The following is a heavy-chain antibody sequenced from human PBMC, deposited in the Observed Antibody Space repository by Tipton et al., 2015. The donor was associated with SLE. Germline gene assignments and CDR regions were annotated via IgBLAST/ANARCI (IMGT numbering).Heavy chain of an antibody. CDR3: ARGPGDYQGGFFDY. V-gene: IGHV4-31*11. CDR1: GGSISSGGYY. Sequence: TLSLTCAVSGGSISSGGYYWSWIRQHPGKGLEWIGYIYYSGSTYYNPSLKSRVTISIDTSKNQFSLKLSSVTAADTAVYYCARGPGDYQGGFFDYWGQGTLVTVSS. J-gene: IGHJ4*02. D-gene: IGHD2-2*01. CDR2: IYYSGST.